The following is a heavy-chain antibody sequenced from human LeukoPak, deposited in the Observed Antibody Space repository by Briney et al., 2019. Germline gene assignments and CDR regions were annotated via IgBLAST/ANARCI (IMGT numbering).Heavy chain of an antibody. V-gene: IGHV5-51*01. CDR1: GYSFTNYW. CDR2: IYPSDSHT. Sequence: GGSLKISCKGSGYSFTNYWIGCVRQMPGKGLEWMGIIYPSDSHTRYSPSFQGQFTISADKSISTAFLQWSSLKASDTAMYYCARPGVAAAGTLDYWGQGTLVTVSS. J-gene: IGHJ4*02. CDR3: ARPGVAAAGTLDY. D-gene: IGHD6-13*01.